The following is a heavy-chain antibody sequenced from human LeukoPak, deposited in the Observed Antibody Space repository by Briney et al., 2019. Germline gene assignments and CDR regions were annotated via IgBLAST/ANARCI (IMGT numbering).Heavy chain of an antibody. J-gene: IGHJ4*02. D-gene: IGHD3-10*01. CDR1: GFTSSSYW. CDR3: ARESSLYGSGSYDY. CDR2: IKQDGSEK. Sequence: GGSLRLSCAASGFTSSSYWMSWVRQAPGKGLEWVANIKQDGSEKYYVDSVKGRFTISRDNTKNSLYLQMNSLRAEDTAVYYCARESSLYGSGSYDYWGQGTLVTVSS. V-gene: IGHV3-7*01.